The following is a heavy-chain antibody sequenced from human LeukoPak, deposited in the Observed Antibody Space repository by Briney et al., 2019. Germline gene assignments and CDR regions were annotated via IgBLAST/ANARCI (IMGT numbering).Heavy chain of an antibody. CDR3: ARSNIVVVPDAIYY. V-gene: IGHV3-48*03. D-gene: IGHD2-2*01. J-gene: IGHJ4*02. CDR1: GFTFSSYE. CDR2: ISTSGGTI. Sequence: PGGSLRLSCAASGFTFSSYEMNWVRQAPGKGLEWVSYISTSGGTIYYADSVKGRFTISRDNAKKSLYLQMNSLRVEDTAVYYCARSNIVVVPDAIYYWGQGTRVAVSS.